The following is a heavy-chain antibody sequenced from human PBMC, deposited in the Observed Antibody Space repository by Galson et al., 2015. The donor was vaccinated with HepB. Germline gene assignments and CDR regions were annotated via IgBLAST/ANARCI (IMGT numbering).Heavy chain of an antibody. Sequence: SLRLSXXXSGFAFXTCGXXWVRQAPGKGLXXLAVISYGGGDHKYYADSVKGRFTISRDNSRNTLYLEMNSLRSEXTAVYFCAKDXAVGATVGNFDYWG. CDR2: ISYGGGDHK. CDR3: AKDXAVGATVGNFDY. J-gene: IGHJ4*01. D-gene: IGHD1-26*01. V-gene: IGHV3-30*18. CDR1: GFAFXTCG.